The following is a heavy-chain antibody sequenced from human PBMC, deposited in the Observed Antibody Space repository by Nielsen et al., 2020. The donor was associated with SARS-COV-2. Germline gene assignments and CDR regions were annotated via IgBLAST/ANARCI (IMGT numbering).Heavy chain of an antibody. CDR2: INAGNGNT. CDR3: ARTPSGRDYGDCIPPYYFDY. CDR1: GYTFTSYA. Sequence: ASVKVSCKASGYTFTSYAMHWVRQAPGQRLEWMGWINAGNGNTKYSQKFQGRVTITRDTSASTAYMELSSLRSEDTAVYYCARTPSGRDYGDCIPPYYFDYWGQGTLVTVSS. J-gene: IGHJ4*02. V-gene: IGHV1-3*01. D-gene: IGHD4-17*01.